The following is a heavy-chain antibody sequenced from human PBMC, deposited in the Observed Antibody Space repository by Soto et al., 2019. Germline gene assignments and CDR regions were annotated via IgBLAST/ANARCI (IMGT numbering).Heavy chain of an antibody. Sequence: QVQLVQSGAEVKKPGASVKVSCKASGYTFTNYDINWVRQATGQVLEWMGWMNPNSGNTGYAQKFQGRVTMTRHTSISTAYMELSSLRSEDTAVYYCGRGPTWAGTVDYWGQGTLVPVSS. J-gene: IGHJ4*02. D-gene: IGHD6-19*01. V-gene: IGHV1-8*01. CDR3: GRGPTWAGTVDY. CDR2: MNPNSGNT. CDR1: GYTFTNYD.